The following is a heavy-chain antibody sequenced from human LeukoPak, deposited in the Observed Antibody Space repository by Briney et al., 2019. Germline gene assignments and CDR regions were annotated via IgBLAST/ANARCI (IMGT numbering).Heavy chain of an antibody. V-gene: IGHV3-48*01. CDR2: ISISGGII. Sequence: GGSLRLSCAASGFTFSTYSMNWVRQAPGKGLEWVSYISISGGIIYYADSVKGRFTISRDNAKNSLYLQMNSLRAEDTAVYYCARLNPMIVVNWGQGTLVTVSS. J-gene: IGHJ4*02. CDR3: ARLNPMIVVN. CDR1: GFTFSTYS. D-gene: IGHD3-22*01.